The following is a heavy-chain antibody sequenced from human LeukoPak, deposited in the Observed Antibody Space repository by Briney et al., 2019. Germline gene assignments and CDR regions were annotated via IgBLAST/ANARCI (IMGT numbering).Heavy chain of an antibody. D-gene: IGHD5-18*01. CDR1: GFTFSSYA. V-gene: IGHV3-23*01. J-gene: IGHJ5*02. Sequence: PGGSLRLSCAASGFTFSSYAMSWVRQAPGKGLEWASAVSGSGGSTYYADSVKGRSTISRDNSKNTLYLQMNSLRAEDTAVYYCAKDKYSPNINNWFDPWGQGTLVTVSS. CDR2: VSGSGGST. CDR3: AKDKYSPNINNWFDP.